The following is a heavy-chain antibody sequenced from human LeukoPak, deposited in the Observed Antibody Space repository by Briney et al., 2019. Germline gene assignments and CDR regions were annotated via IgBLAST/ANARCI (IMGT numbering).Heavy chain of an antibody. CDR3: ARDGPDYGDYINFDY. CDR2: ISAYNGKT. V-gene: IGHV1-18*01. Sequence: ASVKVSCKASGYTFSNYGITWVRQAPGQGLEWMGWISAYNGKTNYAQKLQGGVTMTTDTSTNTAYMELRSLRSDDTAVYYCARDGPDYGDYINFDYWGQGTLVTVSS. CDR1: GYTFSNYG. D-gene: IGHD4-17*01. J-gene: IGHJ4*02.